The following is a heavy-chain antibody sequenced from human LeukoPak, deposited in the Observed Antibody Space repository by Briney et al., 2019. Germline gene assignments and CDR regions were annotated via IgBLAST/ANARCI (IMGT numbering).Heavy chain of an antibody. CDR2: INDNGGAT. CDR3: VKDRSLRYCTSASCPDAFDI. Sequence: PGGSLRLSCSTSGFTFSNYGMHWVRQAPGKGLQYVSAINDNGGATYYADSWEGRFTISRDNSKNTLYLQMSSLRAEDTAIYYRVKDRSLRYCTSASCPDAFDIWGQGTMVTVSS. D-gene: IGHD2-2*01. J-gene: IGHJ3*02. V-gene: IGHV3-64D*09. CDR1: GFTFSNYG.